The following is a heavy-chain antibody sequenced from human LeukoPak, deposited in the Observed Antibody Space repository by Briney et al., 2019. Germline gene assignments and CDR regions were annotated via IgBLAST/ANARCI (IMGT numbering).Heavy chain of an antibody. V-gene: IGHV3-23*01. CDR2: ISGGGGST. CDR3: AKDTGYGVNSEKDY. CDR1: GFTFSSYA. J-gene: IGHJ4*02. Sequence: GGSLILSCAASGFTFSSYAMTWVRQAPGKGLEWVSTISGGGGSTYYADSVKGRFTISRDNSKNTLYLQMNSLRAEDTAVYFCAKDTGYGVNSEKDYWGQGTLVTVSS. D-gene: IGHD4-23*01.